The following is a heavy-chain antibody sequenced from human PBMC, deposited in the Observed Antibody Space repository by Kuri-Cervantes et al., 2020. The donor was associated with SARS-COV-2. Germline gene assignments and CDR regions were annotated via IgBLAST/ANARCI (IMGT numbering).Heavy chain of an antibody. CDR3: ARERYYSGHYGMDV. Sequence: GESLKISCAASGFTFSDYSMNWVRQAPGKGLEWVSYIGSSSSIIYYADSVKGRFTISRDNAKNSLSLQMNSLRAEDTAVYYCARERYYSGHYGMDVWGQGTTVTVSS. D-gene: IGHD3-10*01. V-gene: IGHV3-48*01. CDR1: GFTFSDYS. CDR2: IGSSSSII. J-gene: IGHJ6*02.